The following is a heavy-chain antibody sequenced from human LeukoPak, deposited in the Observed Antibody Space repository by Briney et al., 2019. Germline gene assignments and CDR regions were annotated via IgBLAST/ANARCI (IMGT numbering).Heavy chain of an antibody. D-gene: IGHD4-11*01. Sequence: PGGSLRLSCAASGFTFSSYSMNWVRQAPGKGLEWVSSISSSSYIYYADSVKGRFTISRDNAKNSLYPQMNSLRAEDTAVYYCAREHDYRVYYYYYYMDVWGKGTTVTVSS. J-gene: IGHJ6*03. V-gene: IGHV3-21*01. CDR1: GFTFSSYS. CDR3: AREHDYRVYYYYYYMDV. CDR2: ISSSSYI.